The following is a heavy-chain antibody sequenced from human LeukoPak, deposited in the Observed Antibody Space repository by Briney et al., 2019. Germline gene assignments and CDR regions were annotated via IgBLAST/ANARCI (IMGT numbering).Heavy chain of an antibody. Sequence: GGSLRLSCAASGFTFSSYWMHWVRQAPGKGLVWVSRINSDGSSTSYADSVKGRFTTSRDNAKNTLYLQMNSLRAEDTAVYYCARGKGWPMVRQMSNGDYWGQGTLVTVSS. CDR3: ARGKGWPMVRQMSNGDY. CDR2: INSDGSST. CDR1: GFTFSSYW. V-gene: IGHV3-74*01. D-gene: IGHD3-10*01. J-gene: IGHJ4*02.